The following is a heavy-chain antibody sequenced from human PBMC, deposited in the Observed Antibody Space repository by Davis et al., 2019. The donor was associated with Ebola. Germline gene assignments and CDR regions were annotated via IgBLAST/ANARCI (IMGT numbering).Heavy chain of an antibody. V-gene: IGHV4-34*01. Sequence: MPSETLSLTCAAYGGSFSGYYWSWIRQPPGKGLEWIGEINHSGSTNYNPSLKSRVTISVDTSKNQFSLKLSSVTAADTAVYYCIHENFQHWGQGTLVTVSS. CDR2: INHSGST. J-gene: IGHJ1*01. CDR3: IHENFQH. CDR1: GGSFSGYY.